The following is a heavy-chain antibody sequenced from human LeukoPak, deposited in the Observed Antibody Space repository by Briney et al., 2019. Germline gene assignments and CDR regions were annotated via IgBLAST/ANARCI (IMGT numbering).Heavy chain of an antibody. CDR3: ARGATGYYFDY. CDR1: GFTVSSYS. D-gene: IGHD1-26*01. J-gene: IGHJ4*02. CDR2: ISSSISTI. V-gene: IGHV3-48*01. Sequence: PGRSLRLSCAAAGFTVSSYSMNWVRQAPRKWLEWVSYISSSISTIYYADSVKGRFTISRDNDTISLYLQMNSLRAEDTAVYYCARGATGYYFDYWGQGTLVTVSS.